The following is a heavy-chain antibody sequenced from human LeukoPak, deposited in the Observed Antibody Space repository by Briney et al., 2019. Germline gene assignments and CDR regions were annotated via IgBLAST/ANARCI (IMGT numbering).Heavy chain of an antibody. CDR3: ARDQEGFDY. Sequence: AASVKLSCKASGYTFTSNYIHWVRQAPGQGLEWMGMIYPRDGSTSYAQKFQGRVTVTRDTSTSTVHMELSGLRSEDTAVYYCARDQEGFDYWGQGTLVTVSS. CDR1: GYTFTSNY. J-gene: IGHJ4*02. V-gene: IGHV1-46*01. CDR2: IYPRDGST.